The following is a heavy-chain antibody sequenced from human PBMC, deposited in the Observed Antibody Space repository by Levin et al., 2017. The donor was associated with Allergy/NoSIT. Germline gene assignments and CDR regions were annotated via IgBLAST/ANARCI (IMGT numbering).Heavy chain of an antibody. D-gene: IGHD3-22*01. CDR3: ARGLGPGYYDSSGYYVS. V-gene: IGHV1-18*01. J-gene: IGHJ4*02. CDR2: ISAYNGNT. CDR1: GYTFTSYG. Sequence: GESLKISCKASGYTFTSYGISWVRQAPGQGLEWMGWISAYNGNTNYAQKLQGRVTMTTDTSTSTAYMELRSLRSDDTAVYYCARGLGPGYYDSSGYYVSWGQGTLVTVSS.